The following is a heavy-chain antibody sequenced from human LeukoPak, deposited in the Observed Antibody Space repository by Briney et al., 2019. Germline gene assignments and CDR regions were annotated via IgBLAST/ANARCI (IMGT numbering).Heavy chain of an antibody. D-gene: IGHD2-15*01. CDR3: AKNGDRGAYCSGRSCYPYYYYNMDV. CDR2: IKQAGSEK. V-gene: IGHV3-7*03. Sequence: GGSLRLSCAASGFTFSSYWMSWVRQSPGKGLEWVANIKQAGSEKDYVDSVQGRFPISSDNAKNSLYLQMNSLRAEDTAIYYCAKNGDRGAYCSGRSCYPYYYYNMDVWGKGTTVTISS. J-gene: IGHJ6*03. CDR1: GFTFSSYW.